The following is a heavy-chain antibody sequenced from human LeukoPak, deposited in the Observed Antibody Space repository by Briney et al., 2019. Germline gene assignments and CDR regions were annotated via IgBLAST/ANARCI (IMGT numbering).Heavy chain of an antibody. CDR3: ARVGVDLWFDP. V-gene: IGHV1-2*06. Sequence: ASVKVSCKVSGYTFTGYYIHWVRRAPGQGLEWMGRINPNSGGTNYAQKFQGRVTMTRDTSISTAYMELSRLTSDDTAVYYCARVGVDLWFDPWGQGTLVTVSS. D-gene: IGHD3/OR15-3a*01. J-gene: IGHJ5*02. CDR1: GYTFTGYY. CDR2: INPNSGGT.